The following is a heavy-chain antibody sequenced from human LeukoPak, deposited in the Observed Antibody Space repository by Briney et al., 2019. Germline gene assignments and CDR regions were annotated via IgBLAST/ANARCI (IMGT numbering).Heavy chain of an antibody. CDR3: AKDLIARGYSYEFDY. J-gene: IGHJ4*02. V-gene: IGHV3-23*01. CDR1: GFTFSSYV. CDR2: ISGSAGST. Sequence: GGSLRLSCAASGFTFSSYVMSWVRQAPGKGLEWVSSISGSAGSTYYGDSVKGRFTVSRDNSKNTLYLQMNSLRAEDTAVYYCAKDLIARGYSYEFDYWGQGTLVTVSS. D-gene: IGHD5-18*01.